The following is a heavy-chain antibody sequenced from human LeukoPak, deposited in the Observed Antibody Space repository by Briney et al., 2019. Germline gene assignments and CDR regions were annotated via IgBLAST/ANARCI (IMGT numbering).Heavy chain of an antibody. CDR3: AKVATWTYFDY. CDR2: ISGSGTGT. V-gene: IGHV3-23*01. CDR1: GFTFRGYA. J-gene: IGHJ4*02. D-gene: IGHD3/OR15-3a*01. Sequence: PGGSLRLSCAASGFTFRGYAMGWVRQAPGKGLEWVSAISGSGTGTYYADSVKGRFTISRDNSKNTLYLHMNSLRAEDTAVYYCAKVATWTYFDYWGQGTLVTVSS.